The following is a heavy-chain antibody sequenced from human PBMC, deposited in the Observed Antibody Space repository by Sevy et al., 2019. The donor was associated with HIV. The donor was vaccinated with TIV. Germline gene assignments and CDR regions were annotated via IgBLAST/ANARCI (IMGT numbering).Heavy chain of an antibody. CDR2: ISGNGGTT. CDR3: AKDLSGSGGFDP. J-gene: IGHJ5*02. D-gene: IGHD3-10*01. Sequence: GGSPRLSCAASGFSFGSYATSWVRQAPGKGLDWVSSISGNGGTTYYTDSVRGRFTISRDNYKNMLYLQMNSLRAEDTAVYYCAKDLSGSGGFDPWGQGTLVTVSS. V-gene: IGHV3-23*01. CDR1: GFSFGSYA.